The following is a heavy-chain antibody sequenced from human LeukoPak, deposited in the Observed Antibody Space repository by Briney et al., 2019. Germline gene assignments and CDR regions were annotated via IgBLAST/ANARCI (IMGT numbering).Heavy chain of an antibody. CDR1: GGTFSSYA. Sequence: ASVKVSCKASGGTFSSYAISWVRQAPGQGLEWMGGIIPSFGTANYAQKFQGRVTITADESTSTAYMELSSLRSEDTAVYYCARSRGSCYSCGDYWGQGTLVTVSS. CDR2: IIPSFGTA. CDR3: ARSRGSCYSCGDY. V-gene: IGHV1-69*13. J-gene: IGHJ4*02. D-gene: IGHD2-15*01.